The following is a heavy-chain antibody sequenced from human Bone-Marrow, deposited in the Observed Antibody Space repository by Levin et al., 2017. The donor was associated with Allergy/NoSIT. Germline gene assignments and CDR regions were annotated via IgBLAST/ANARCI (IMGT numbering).Heavy chain of an antibody. CDR3: ATPRFPGQQAFWSSSYYYMDV. D-gene: IGHD3-3*01. CDR1: GFTFSSYA. CDR2: ISGSGGST. J-gene: IGHJ6*03. V-gene: IGHV3-23*01. Sequence: GGSLRLSCAASGFTFSSYAMSWVRQAPGKGLEWVSAISGSGGSTYYADSVKGRFTISRDNSKNTLYLQMNSLRAEDTAVYYCATPRFPGQQAFWSSSYYYMDVWGKGTTVTVSS.